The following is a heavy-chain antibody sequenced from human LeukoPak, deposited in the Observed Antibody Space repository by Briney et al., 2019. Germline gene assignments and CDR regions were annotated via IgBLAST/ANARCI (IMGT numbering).Heavy chain of an antibody. Sequence: QAGGSLRLSCAASGFTFSSYGMHWVRQAPGKGLEWVAVIWYDGSNKYYTDSVKGRFTISRDNSKNTLYLQMNSLRAEDTAVYYCARDLRVTRYNWNYGLFDYWGQGTLVTVSS. CDR3: ARDLRVTRYNWNYGLFDY. V-gene: IGHV3-33*08. CDR1: GFTFSSYG. D-gene: IGHD1-7*01. CDR2: IWYDGSNK. J-gene: IGHJ4*02.